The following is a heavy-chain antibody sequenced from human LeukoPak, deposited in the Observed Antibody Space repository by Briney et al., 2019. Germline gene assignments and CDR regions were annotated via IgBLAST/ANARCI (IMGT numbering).Heavy chain of an antibody. CDR3: ASFVGVVAPADY. CDR2: IRYDGSNK. V-gene: IGHV3-30*02. D-gene: IGHD2-15*01. J-gene: IGHJ4*02. CDR1: GFTFSSYG. Sequence: GGSLTLSCAASGFTFSSYGMHWVRQAPGKGLEWVAFIRYDGSNKYYADSVKGRFTISRDNSKNTLYLQMNSLRAEDTAVYYCASFVGVVAPADYWGQGPLVTVSS.